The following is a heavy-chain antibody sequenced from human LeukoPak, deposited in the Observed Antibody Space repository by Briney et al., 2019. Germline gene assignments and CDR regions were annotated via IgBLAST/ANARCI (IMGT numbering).Heavy chain of an antibody. CDR2: MNPNSGNT. D-gene: IGHD1-26*01. Sequence: ASVKVSCKASGYTFTSYDINWVRQATGQGLEWMGWMNPNSGNTGYAQKFQGRVTITRNTSISTAYMELSSLRSEDTAVYYCARGALKWELPPIRARKSYYFDYWGQGTLVTVSS. V-gene: IGHV1-8*03. CDR3: ARGALKWELPPIRARKSYYFDY. CDR1: GYTFTSYD. J-gene: IGHJ4*02.